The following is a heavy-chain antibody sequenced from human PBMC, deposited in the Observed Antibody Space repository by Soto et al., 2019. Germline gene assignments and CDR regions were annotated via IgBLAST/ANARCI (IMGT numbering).Heavy chain of an antibody. CDR1: GGSISSGDYY. Sequence: PSETLSLTCTVSGGSISSGDYYWSWIRQPPGKGLEWIGYIYYSGSTYYNPSLKSRVTISVDTSKNQSSLKLSSVTAADTAVYYCARGLPVLRFLEWNNWFDPWGQGTLVTVSS. V-gene: IGHV4-30-4*01. CDR3: ARGLPVLRFLEWNNWFDP. J-gene: IGHJ5*02. D-gene: IGHD3-3*01. CDR2: IYYSGST.